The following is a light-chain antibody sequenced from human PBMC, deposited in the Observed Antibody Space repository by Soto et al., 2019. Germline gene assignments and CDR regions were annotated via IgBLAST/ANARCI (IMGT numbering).Light chain of an antibody. CDR1: SSDVGGYYH. J-gene: IGLJ1*01. V-gene: IGLV2-14*03. Sequence: QSALTQPASVSGSPGQSITISCIATSSDVGGYYHVSWFQQHPGKAPKLMIYDVSNRPSGVSNRFSGSKSGNTASLTISGLQAEDEADYYCFSFTSSNTYVFGTGTKLTVL. CDR2: DVS. CDR3: FSFTSSNTYV.